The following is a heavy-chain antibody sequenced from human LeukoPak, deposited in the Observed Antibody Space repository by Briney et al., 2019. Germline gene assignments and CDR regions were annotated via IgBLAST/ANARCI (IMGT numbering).Heavy chain of an antibody. CDR3: ARGQARAVRGVINAY. CDR1: GYTFTSYD. D-gene: IGHD3-10*01. Sequence: GASVKVSCKASGYTFTSYDINWVRQATGQGLEWRGWMNPNSGNTGYAQKFQRRVTMTRNTSISTAYMELSSLRSEDTAVYYCARGQARAVRGVINAYWGQGTLVTVSS. CDR2: MNPNSGNT. J-gene: IGHJ4*02. V-gene: IGHV1-8*01.